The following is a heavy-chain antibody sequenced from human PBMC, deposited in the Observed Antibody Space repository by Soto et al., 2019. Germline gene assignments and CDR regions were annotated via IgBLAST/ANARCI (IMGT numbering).Heavy chain of an antibody. CDR2: ISGSGGST. CDR1: GFTFSSYA. CDR3: AKLQWLEFDY. V-gene: IGHV3-23*01. J-gene: IGHJ4*02. Sequence: GGSLRLSCAASGFTFSSYAMSWVRQAPGEGLEWVSAISGSGGSTYYADSVKGRFTISRDNSKSTLYLQMNSLRAEDTAVYYCAKLQWLEFDYWGQGTLVTVSS. D-gene: IGHD6-19*01.